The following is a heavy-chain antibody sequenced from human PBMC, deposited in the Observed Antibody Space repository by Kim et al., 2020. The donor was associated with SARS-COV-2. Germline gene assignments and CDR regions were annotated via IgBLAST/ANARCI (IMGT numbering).Heavy chain of an antibody. CDR3: ARDGGGSGWYI. CDR2: IDRYGSEE. V-gene: IGHV3-7*03. CDR1: GFTFSTYW. J-gene: IGHJ4*02. D-gene: IGHD6-19*01. Sequence: GGSLRLSCAASGFTFSTYWMSWVRQVPGKGLEWVANIDRYGSEEHYVDSVKGRFTISRDNAKNSLYLQMNSLRAEDTAVYYCARDGGGSGWYIWGQGTVVTVSS.